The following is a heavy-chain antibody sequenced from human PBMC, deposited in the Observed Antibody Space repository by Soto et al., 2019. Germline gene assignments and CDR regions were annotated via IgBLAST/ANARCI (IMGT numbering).Heavy chain of an antibody. CDR1: GYTFTGYY. D-gene: IGHD3-10*01. CDR2: INPNTGGT. Sequence: QVQLVQSGAEVKKPGASVKVSCKASGYTFTGYYMHWVRQAPGQGLEWMGWINPNTGGTNSAQRFQGRVTMTRETSISTAYMELSRLTSDDTAVYYCAREDRYGSGNHDAFAIWGQGTMVTVS. J-gene: IGHJ3*02. V-gene: IGHV1-2*02. CDR3: AREDRYGSGNHDAFAI.